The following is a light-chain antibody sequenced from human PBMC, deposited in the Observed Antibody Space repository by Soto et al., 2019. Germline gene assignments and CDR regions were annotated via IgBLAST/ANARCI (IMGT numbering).Light chain of an antibody. V-gene: IGKV3-11*01. J-gene: IGKJ4*01. CDR1: QSLSSY. CDR3: QPRSNWLP. CDR2: DAS. Sequence: EIELPQSPGNLSLSPGERATLSCRASQSLSSYLAWSQQKPGQAPRLLIYDASNRATGIPARFIGSGSGTDFTLTISSLEPEEFAVDDCQPRSNWLPFSGATKVDIK.